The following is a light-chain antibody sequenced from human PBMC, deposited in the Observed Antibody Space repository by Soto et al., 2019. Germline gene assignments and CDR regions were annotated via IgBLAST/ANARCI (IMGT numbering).Light chain of an antibody. CDR1: QSVRSSY. V-gene: IGKV3-20*01. CDR3: LQYGSSPPWT. J-gene: IGKJ1*01. CDR2: GAS. Sequence: EIVLTQSPGTLSLSPGERATLSCRASQSVRSSYLAWYQQKPGQAPRLLLYGASSRDTGITDRFSGRGSGTDVALAISRLEPGEFAVDYCLQYGSSPPWTFGQGNTVEIK.